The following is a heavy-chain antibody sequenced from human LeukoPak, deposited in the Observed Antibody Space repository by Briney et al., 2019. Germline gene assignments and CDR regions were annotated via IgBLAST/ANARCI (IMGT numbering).Heavy chain of an antibody. Sequence: GGSLRLSCAASGFTFSSYAMSWVRQAPGKGLEWVSAISGSGGSTYYADSVKGRFTISRDNSKNTLYLQMNSLRAEDTAVYYCAKGGRYTVVTLHDYWGQGTLVTVSS. D-gene: IGHD4-23*01. V-gene: IGHV3-23*01. CDR1: GFTFSSYA. J-gene: IGHJ4*02. CDR2: ISGSGGST. CDR3: AKGGRYTVVTLHDY.